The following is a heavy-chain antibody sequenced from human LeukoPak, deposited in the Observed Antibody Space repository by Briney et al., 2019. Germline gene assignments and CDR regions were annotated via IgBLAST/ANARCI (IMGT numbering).Heavy chain of an antibody. J-gene: IGHJ6*02. CDR1: GGSISSGDYY. CDR2: IYYSGST. CDR3: ARDTGSTSPYGMDV. D-gene: IGHD2-2*01. V-gene: IGHV4-30-4*02. Sequence: SETLSLTCTVSGGSISSGDYYWSWIRQPPGKGLEWIGYIYYSGSTYYNPSLKSRVTISVDTSKNQFPLKLSSVTAADTAVYYCARDTGSTSPYGMDVWGQGTTVTVSS.